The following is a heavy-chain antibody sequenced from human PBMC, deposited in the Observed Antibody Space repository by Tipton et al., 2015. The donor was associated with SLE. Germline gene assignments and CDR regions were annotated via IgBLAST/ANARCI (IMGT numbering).Heavy chain of an antibody. CDR3: ASLSAPSDY. J-gene: IGHJ4*02. CDR2: ISAQGSST. Sequence: SLRLSCAASGFPFTNVWMHWVRQAPGKGLVWVSEISAQGSSTTYADSVEGRFSIYRDNAKSTLFLEVNSLTVDDTGVYYCASLSAPSDYWGQGTLVIVSS. CDR1: GFPFTNVW. V-gene: IGHV3-74*03.